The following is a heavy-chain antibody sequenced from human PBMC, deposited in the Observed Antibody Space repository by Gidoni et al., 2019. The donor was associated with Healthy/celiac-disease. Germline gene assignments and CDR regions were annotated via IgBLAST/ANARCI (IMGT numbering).Heavy chain of an antibody. Sequence: QVQLQQWGAGLLKPSETLSLTCAVYGGSFSGYYWSWIRQPPGKGLEWIGEINHSGSTNYNPSLKSRVTISVDTSKNQFSLKLSSVTAADTAVYYCARDDYVWGSYRSPYYYYGMDVWGQGTTVTVSS. CDR2: INHSGST. D-gene: IGHD3-16*02. CDR3: ARDDYVWGSYRSPYYYYGMDV. J-gene: IGHJ6*02. V-gene: IGHV4-34*01. CDR1: GGSFSGYY.